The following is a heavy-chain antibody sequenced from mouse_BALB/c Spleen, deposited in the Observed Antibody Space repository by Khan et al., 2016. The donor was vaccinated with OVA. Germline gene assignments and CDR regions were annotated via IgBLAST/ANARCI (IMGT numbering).Heavy chain of an antibody. CDR2: INPKNGVT. V-gene: IGHV1-18*01. Sequence: EVQLQQSGPELVKPGASVKISCKTSGYTFTDYTLHWVKQSHGKSLEWIGVINPKNGVTSYNQKFKGKATLTVDKSSRTAYMEFRSLTSEDSAVYYCARDAGRYWGQGTSVTVSS. J-gene: IGHJ4*01. D-gene: IGHD3-3*01. CDR1: GYTFTDYT. CDR3: ARDAGRY.